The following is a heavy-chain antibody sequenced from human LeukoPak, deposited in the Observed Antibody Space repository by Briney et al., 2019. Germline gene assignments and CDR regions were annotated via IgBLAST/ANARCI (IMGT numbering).Heavy chain of an antibody. D-gene: IGHD1-26*01. J-gene: IGHJ6*03. CDR3: ARAKWELLKYYYYMDV. V-gene: IGHV4-59*12. CDR2: IYYSGST. CDR1: GGSISSYY. Sequence: PSETLSLTCTVSGGSISSYYWSWIRQPPGKGLEWIGYIYYSGSTNYNPSLKSRVTISVDTSKNQFSLKLSSVTAADTAVYYCARAKWELLKYYYYMDVWGKGTTVTVSS.